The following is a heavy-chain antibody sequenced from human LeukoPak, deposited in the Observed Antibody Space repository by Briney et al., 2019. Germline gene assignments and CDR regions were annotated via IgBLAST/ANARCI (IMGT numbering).Heavy chain of an antibody. CDR2: ISAYNGNT. V-gene: IGHV1-18*04. D-gene: IGHD3-16*02. CDR1: GYTFRGYY. J-gene: IGHJ4*02. CDR3: ARVKYDYVWGSYRSPFDY. Sequence: ASVKVSCKASGYTFRGYYIHWVRQAPGQGLEWMGWISAYNGNTNYAQKLQGRVTMTTDTSTSTAYMELRSLRSDDTAVYYCARVKYDYVWGSYRSPFDYWGQGTLVTVSS.